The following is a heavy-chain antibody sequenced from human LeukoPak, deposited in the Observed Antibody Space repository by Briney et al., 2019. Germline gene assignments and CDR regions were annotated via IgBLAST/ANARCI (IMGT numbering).Heavy chain of an antibody. Sequence: SETLSLTCTVSGGSVSSTSHHWDWIRQPPGQGLEWIGSIFYSGSTYYSPSLKSRVTISVDTSKNQFSLNLSSVTAADTAVYYCARTLWKSGSSRWGQGTLVTVSS. J-gene: IGHJ4*02. CDR3: ARTLWKSGSSR. CDR2: IFYSGST. CDR1: GGSVSSTSHH. V-gene: IGHV4-39*01. D-gene: IGHD6-6*01.